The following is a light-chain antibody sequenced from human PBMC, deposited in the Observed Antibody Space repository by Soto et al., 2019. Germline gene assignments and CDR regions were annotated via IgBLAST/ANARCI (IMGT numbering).Light chain of an antibody. J-gene: IGLJ1*01. V-gene: IGLV2-8*01. CDR1: SSDVGAYNY. CDR2: EVS. Sequence: QSALTQPPSASGSPGQSVTISCTGTSSDVGAYNYVPWYQQHPGKAPKLMIYEVSKRPSGVPDRFSGSKSDNTASLTVSGLQAEDEADYYCCSYAGSSTFVYVFGTGTKATVL. CDR3: CSYAGSSTFVYV.